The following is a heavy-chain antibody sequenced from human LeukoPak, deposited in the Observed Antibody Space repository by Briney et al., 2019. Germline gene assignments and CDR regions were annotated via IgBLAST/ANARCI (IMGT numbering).Heavy chain of an antibody. D-gene: IGHD3-10*01. CDR1: GGSIGSYY. Sequence: SETLSLTXTVSGGSIGSYYWSCIRQSAGEGLGWLGRTYTSGSTNSHPSLKSRVTMSVATSKNQFSLKLSSVTAADTAVYYFARGRRITMVRGVSRVNPFDIWGQGTMVTVSS. CDR2: TYTSGST. J-gene: IGHJ3*02. CDR3: ARGRRITMVRGVSRVNPFDI. V-gene: IGHV4-4*07.